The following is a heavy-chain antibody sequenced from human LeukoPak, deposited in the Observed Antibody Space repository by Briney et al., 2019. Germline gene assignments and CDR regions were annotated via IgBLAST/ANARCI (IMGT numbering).Heavy chain of an antibody. CDR3: AKGWDSGPHFGS. Sequence: GGALRLLCAASGFTLRRYEKDWVRQAPGKGLEGISYISSSGSTIYYGDSVRGRFTISRDSAKNSLYLQMNSLRAEDTAVYYCAKGWDSGPHFGSWGQGTLVTVSS. CDR2: ISSSGSTI. J-gene: IGHJ4*02. CDR1: GFTLRRYE. V-gene: IGHV3-48*03. D-gene: IGHD1-26*01.